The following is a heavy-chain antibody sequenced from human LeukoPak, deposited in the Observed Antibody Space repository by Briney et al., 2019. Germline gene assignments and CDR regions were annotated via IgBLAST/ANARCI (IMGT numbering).Heavy chain of an antibody. V-gene: IGHV1-2*02. CDR3: ARDPLYSSSWYVVPDY. CDR2: INPNSGGT. J-gene: IGHJ4*02. D-gene: IGHD6-13*01. CDR1: GYTFTGYY. Sequence: ASVKVSCKASGYTFTGYYMHWVRQAPGQGLEWMGWINPNSGGTNYAQKFQGRVTITRDTPISTAYMELRSLRSDDTAVYYCARDPLYSSSWYVVPDYWGQGTLVTVSS.